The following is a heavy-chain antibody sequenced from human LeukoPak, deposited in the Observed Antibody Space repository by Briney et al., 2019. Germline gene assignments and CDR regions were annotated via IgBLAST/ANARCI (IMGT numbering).Heavy chain of an antibody. Sequence: SETLSLTCAVSGGSISSSNWWSWVRQPPGKGLEWIGEIYHSGSTNYNPSLKSRVTISVDTSKNQFSLKLSAVTAADTAVYYCARGQGSGSYVQGGYYYGMDVWGQGTTVTVSS. D-gene: IGHD3-10*01. CDR2: IYHSGST. CDR1: GGSISSSNW. J-gene: IGHJ6*02. V-gene: IGHV4-4*02. CDR3: ARGQGSGSYVQGGYYYGMDV.